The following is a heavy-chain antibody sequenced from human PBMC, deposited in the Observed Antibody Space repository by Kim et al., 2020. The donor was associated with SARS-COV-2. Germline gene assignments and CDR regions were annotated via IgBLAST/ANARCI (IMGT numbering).Heavy chain of an antibody. CDR3: AKDEFGYCSGGSCYADAFDI. Sequence: GGSLRLSCAASGFTFSSYAMSWVRQAPGKGLEWVSAISGSGGSTYYADSVKGRFTISRDNSKNTLYLQMNSLRAEDTAVYYCAKDEFGYCSGGSCYADAFDIWGQGTMVPVSS. CDR2: ISGSGGST. CDR1: GFTFSSYA. V-gene: IGHV3-23*01. D-gene: IGHD2-15*01. J-gene: IGHJ3*02.